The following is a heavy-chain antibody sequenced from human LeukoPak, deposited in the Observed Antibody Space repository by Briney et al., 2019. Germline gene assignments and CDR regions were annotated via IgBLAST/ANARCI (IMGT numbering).Heavy chain of an antibody. CDR1: GGTFSSYA. V-gene: IGHV1-69*04. D-gene: IGHD5-12*01. Sequence: SVKVSCKASGGTFSSYAISWVRQAPGQGLEWMGRTIPILGIANYAQKFQGRVTITADKSTSTAYMELSSLRSEDTAVYYCARLYSGYENFDYWGQGTLVTVSS. J-gene: IGHJ4*02. CDR2: TIPILGIA. CDR3: ARLYSGYENFDY.